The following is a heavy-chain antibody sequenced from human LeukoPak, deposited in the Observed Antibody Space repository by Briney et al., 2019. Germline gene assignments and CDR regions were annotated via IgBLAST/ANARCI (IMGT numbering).Heavy chain of an antibody. CDR2: ITDTGTTI. V-gene: IGHV3-11*04. CDR3: ARRHCSSTSCPLVDY. Sequence: GGSLSLPCAASGFTFSDYYMSWIRQAPGKGLEWVSYITDTGTTIYYPDSVKGRFTISRDNAKNSLYLQMNSLRAEDTAVYYCARRHCSSTSCPLVDYWGQGTLVIVSS. D-gene: IGHD2-2*01. CDR1: GFTFSDYY. J-gene: IGHJ4*02.